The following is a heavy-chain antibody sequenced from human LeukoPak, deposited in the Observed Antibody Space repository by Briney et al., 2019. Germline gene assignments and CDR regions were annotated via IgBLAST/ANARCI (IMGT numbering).Heavy chain of an antibody. CDR1: GGSISSGSHY. Sequence: PSQTLSLTCSVSGGSISSGSHYWRWIRQPAGKGLDWIGRIYSSGSANYNPSLKSRVTISVDTSKNQFSLRLTSVTAADTAVYYCARFSTISGGDIYGRGVFDYWGQGTLVIVSS. J-gene: IGHJ4*02. V-gene: IGHV4-61*02. CDR3: ARFSTISGGDIYGRGVFDY. CDR2: IYSSGSA. D-gene: IGHD3-10*01.